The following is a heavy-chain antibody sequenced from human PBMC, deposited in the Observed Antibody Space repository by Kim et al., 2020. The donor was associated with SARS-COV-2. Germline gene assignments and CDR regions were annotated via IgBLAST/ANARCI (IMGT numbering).Heavy chain of an antibody. V-gene: IGHV3-23*01. D-gene: IGHD1-26*01. CDR1: GFTFSSYA. J-gene: IGHJ6*02. CDR2: ISGSGGST. CDR3: AKGGVGSSLYYYYGMDV. Sequence: GWSLRLSCAASGFTFSSYAMSWVRQAPGKGLEWVSAISGSGGSTYYADSVKGRFTISRDNSKNTLYLQMNSLRAEDTAVYYCAKGGVGSSLYYYYGMDVWGQGTTVTVSS.